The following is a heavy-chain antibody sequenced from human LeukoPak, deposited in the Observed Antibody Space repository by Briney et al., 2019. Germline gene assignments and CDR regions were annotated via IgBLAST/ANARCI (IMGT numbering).Heavy chain of an antibody. V-gene: IGHV4-34*01. CDR1: GGSFSGYY. Sequence: PSETLSLTCAVYGGSFSGYYWSWIRQPPGKGLEWIGEINHSGSTNYNPSLKSRVTISLDTSKNQFSLKLSSVTAADTAVYYCARRQWLGSIGFDPWGQGTLVTVSS. CDR2: INHSGST. D-gene: IGHD6-19*01. CDR3: ARRQWLGSIGFDP. J-gene: IGHJ5*02.